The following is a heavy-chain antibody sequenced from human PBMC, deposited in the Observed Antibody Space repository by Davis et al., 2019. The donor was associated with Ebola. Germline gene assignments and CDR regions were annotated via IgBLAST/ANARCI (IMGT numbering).Heavy chain of an antibody. D-gene: IGHD2-2*01. V-gene: IGHV3-23*01. CDR1: GFTLSNYA. J-gene: IGHJ4*02. CDR3: AKQPASQLCFDY. CDR2: ITNSGRST. Sequence: CAAPGFTLSNYAMSWVRQAPGKGLEWVSTITNSGRSTYLADSVQVRFAISRDNSRNTLYLQMTSLRAEDTAVSFCAKQPASQLCFDYWGLGTLVTVSS.